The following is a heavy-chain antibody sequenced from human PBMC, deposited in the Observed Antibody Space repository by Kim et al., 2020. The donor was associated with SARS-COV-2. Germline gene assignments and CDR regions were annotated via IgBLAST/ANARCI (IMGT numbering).Heavy chain of an antibody. V-gene: IGHV3-33*01. Sequence: GGSLRLSCAASGFTFSSYGMHWVRQAPGKGLEWVAVIWYDGSNKYYADSVKGRFTISRDNSKNTLYLQMNSLRAEDTAVYYCARGAEDIVVVPAASFGESPDYWYFDLWGRGTLVTVSS. CDR2: IWYDGSNK. J-gene: IGHJ2*01. D-gene: IGHD2-2*01. CDR1: GFTFSSYG. CDR3: ARGAEDIVVVPAASFGESPDYWYFDL.